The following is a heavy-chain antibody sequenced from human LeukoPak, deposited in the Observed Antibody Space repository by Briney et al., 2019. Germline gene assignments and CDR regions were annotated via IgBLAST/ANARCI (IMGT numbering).Heavy chain of an antibody. CDR2: FDPEDGET. J-gene: IGHJ4*02. CDR1: GYTLTELS. V-gene: IGHV1-24*01. D-gene: IGHD3-10*01. Sequence: GASVKVSCKVSGYTLTELSMHWVRQAPGKGIEWMGGFDPEDGETIYAQKFQGRVTMTEDTSTDTAYMELSSLRSEDTAVYYCATVDGSGSYYNDYWGQGTLVTVSS. CDR3: ATVDGSGSYYNDY.